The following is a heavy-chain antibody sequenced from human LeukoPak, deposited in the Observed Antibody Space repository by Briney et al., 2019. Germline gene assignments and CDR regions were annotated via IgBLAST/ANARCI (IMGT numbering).Heavy chain of an antibody. Sequence: ASVKVSCKVSGYTFNTNYIHWVRQAPGQGLEWIGVINPSGDGTSYPQKFQGRVTLARDTSTSTIYMELSSLRSEDTAIYYCAKETPNTGWFDPWGQGTLVTVSS. D-gene: IGHD1-14*01. J-gene: IGHJ5*02. CDR2: INPSGDGT. V-gene: IGHV1-46*02. CDR1: GYTFNTNY. CDR3: AKETPNTGWFDP.